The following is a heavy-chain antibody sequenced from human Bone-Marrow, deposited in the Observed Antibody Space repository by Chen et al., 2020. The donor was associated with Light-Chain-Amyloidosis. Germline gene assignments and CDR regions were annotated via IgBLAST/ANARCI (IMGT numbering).Heavy chain of an antibody. J-gene: IGHJ6*03. CDR3: AKSDRPPSLYYYYYYMDV. Sequence: QVQLVESGGGVVQPGGSLRLSCAASGFTCSSYGMHWVRQAPGKGLEWVACIRYDGSNKYYADSVKGRFTISSDNSKNTLYLQMNSLRAEDTAVYYCAKSDRPPSLYYYYYYMDVWGKGTTVTVSS. D-gene: IGHD6-6*01. CDR2: IRYDGSNK. V-gene: IGHV3-30*02. CDR1: GFTCSSYG.